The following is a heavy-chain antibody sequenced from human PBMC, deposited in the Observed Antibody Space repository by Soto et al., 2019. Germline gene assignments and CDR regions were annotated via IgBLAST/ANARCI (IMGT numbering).Heavy chain of an antibody. CDR1: GYTFTSYG. CDR3: ERDLHHGELLSYAYYYYYGMDV. V-gene: IGHV1-18*01. J-gene: IGHJ6*02. CDR2: ISAYNGNT. D-gene: IGHD3-10*01. Sequence: GASVKVSCKASGYTFTSYGISWVRQAPGQGLEWMGWISAYNGNTNYAQKLQGRVTMTTDTSTSTAYMELRSLRSDDTAVYYCERDLHHGELLSYAYYYYYGMDVWGQGTTVTVSS.